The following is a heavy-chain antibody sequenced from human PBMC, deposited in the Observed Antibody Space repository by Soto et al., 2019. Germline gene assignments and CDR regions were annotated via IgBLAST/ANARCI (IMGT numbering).Heavy chain of an antibody. CDR3: AMYYYDSSGYYDGMDV. V-gene: IGHV3-23*01. CDR1: GFTFSSYA. J-gene: IGHJ6*02. Sequence: PGGSLRLSCAASGFTFSSYAMSWVRQAPGKGLEWVSAISGSGGSTYYADSVKGRFTISRDNSKNTLYLQMNSLRAEDTAVYYCAMYYYDSSGYYDGMDVWGQGITVTVSS. CDR2: ISGSGGST. D-gene: IGHD3-22*01.